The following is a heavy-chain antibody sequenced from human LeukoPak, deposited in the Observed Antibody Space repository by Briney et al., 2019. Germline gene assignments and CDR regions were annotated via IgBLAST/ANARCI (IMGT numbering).Heavy chain of an antibody. CDR3: AKLGYGSGLFDY. D-gene: IGHD3-10*01. CDR2: ISYDGSKK. Sequence: GGSLRLSCAASGFTFSSYGMHWVRQAPGKGLEWVAVISYDGSKKYYADSVKGRFTISRDNSKNTLYLQMNSLRAEDTAVYYCAKLGYGSGLFDYWGQGTLVTVSS. V-gene: IGHV3-30*18. CDR1: GFTFSSYG. J-gene: IGHJ4*02.